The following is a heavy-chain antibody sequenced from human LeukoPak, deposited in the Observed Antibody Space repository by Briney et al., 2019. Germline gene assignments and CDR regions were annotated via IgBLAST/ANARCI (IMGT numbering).Heavy chain of an antibody. V-gene: IGHV4-4*07. D-gene: IGHD4-23*01. CDR2: IYTSGST. J-gene: IGHJ3*02. CDR3: AREALDTVVPASGAFDI. Sequence: SETLSLTCTVSGGSISSYYWSWIRQPAGKGLEWIGRIYTSGSTNYNPSLKSRVTMSVDTSKNQFSLKLSSVTAADTAVYYCAREALDTVVPASGAFDIWGQGTMVTVSS. CDR1: GGSISSYY.